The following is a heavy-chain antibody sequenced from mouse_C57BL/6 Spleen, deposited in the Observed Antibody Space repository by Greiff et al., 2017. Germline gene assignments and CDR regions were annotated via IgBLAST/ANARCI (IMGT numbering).Heavy chain of an antibody. Sequence: QVQLQQPGAELVKPGASVKMSCKASGYTFTSYWITWVKQRPGQGLEWIGDIYPGSGSTNYNEKFKSKATLTVDTSSSTAYMQLSSLTSEDSAVYDCARVGYDAGYFDVWGTGTTVTVSS. J-gene: IGHJ1*03. CDR2: IYPGSGST. CDR1: GYTFTSYW. D-gene: IGHD2-2*01. CDR3: ARVGYDAGYFDV. V-gene: IGHV1-55*01.